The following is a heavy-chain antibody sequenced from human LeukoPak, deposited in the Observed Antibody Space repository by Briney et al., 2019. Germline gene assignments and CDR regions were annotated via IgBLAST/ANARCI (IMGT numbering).Heavy chain of an antibody. V-gene: IGHV4-39*07. D-gene: IGHD3-22*01. J-gene: IGHJ4*02. Sequence: PSETLSLTCTVSGGLISISTYYWSWIRQPPGKGLEWIGEINHSGSTNYNPSLKSRVTISVDTSKNQFSLKLSSVTAADTAVYYCARRFNYDSSGYKVLGYYFDYWGQGTLVTVSS. CDR3: ARRFNYDSSGYKVLGYYFDY. CDR1: GGLISISTYY. CDR2: INHSGST.